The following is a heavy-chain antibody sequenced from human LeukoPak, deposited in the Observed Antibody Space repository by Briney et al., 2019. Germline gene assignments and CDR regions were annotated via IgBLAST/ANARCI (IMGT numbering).Heavy chain of an antibody. D-gene: IGHD3-16*02. CDR2: ISGSGGST. CDR1: GFTFSSYA. Sequence: GGSLRLSCAASGFTFSSYAVSWVRQAPGKGLEWVSAISGSGGSTYYADSVKGRFTISRDNSKNTLYLQMNSLRAEDTAVYYCAKDWSGLITFGGVIVNWGQGTLVTVSS. CDR3: AKDWSGLITFGGVIVN. V-gene: IGHV3-23*01. J-gene: IGHJ4*02.